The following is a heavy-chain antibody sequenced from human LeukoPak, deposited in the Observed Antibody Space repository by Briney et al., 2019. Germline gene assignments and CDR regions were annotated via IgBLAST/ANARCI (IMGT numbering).Heavy chain of an antibody. CDR2: ISGSGGST. V-gene: IGHV3-23*01. CDR1: GFTFSSYA. D-gene: IGHD3-22*01. CDR3: ASTYYYDSSGYYPPGALDY. Sequence: PGGSLRLSCAASGFTFSSYAMSWVRQAPGKGLEWVSAISGSGGSTYYADSVKGRFTISRDNSKNTLYLQMNSLRAEDTAVYYCASTYYYDSSGYYPPGALDYWGQGTLVTVSS. J-gene: IGHJ4*02.